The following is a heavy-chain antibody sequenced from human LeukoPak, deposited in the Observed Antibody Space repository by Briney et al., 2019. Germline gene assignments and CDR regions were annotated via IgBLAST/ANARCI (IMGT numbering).Heavy chain of an antibody. D-gene: IGHD7-27*01. J-gene: IGHJ5*02. V-gene: IGHV3-23*01. CDR1: GFTFSNYA. CDR3: AKRVLDTTLWGDHWFDP. Sequence: GGSLRLSCAASGFTFSNYAMTWVRQAPGKGLEWVSGITVRGGAYYADSVKGRFTVSRDNSKNTLYLHMNSLRAEDTAVYYCAKRVLDTTLWGDHWFDPWGQGTMVTVSS. CDR2: ITVRGGA.